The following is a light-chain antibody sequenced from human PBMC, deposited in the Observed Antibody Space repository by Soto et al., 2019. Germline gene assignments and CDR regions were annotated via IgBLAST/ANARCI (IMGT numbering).Light chain of an antibody. Sequence: EIQMTQSPSSLSAYVGDRVTITCRTSQSVSNYVHWYQQKSGKAPKLLIYAASTLLTGVTSRFSGSGSRTDFTLTISSLQPEYFATYYCQQSYSSPRTFGQGTKVEIK. J-gene: IGKJ1*01. CDR2: AAS. CDR3: QQSYSSPRT. V-gene: IGKV1-39*01. CDR1: QSVSNY.